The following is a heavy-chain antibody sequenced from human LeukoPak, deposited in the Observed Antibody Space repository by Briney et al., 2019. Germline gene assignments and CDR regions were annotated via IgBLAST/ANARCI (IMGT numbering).Heavy chain of an antibody. D-gene: IGHD2-15*01. J-gene: IGHJ4*02. Sequence: PGRSLRLSCAASGFTFSSYAMHWVRQAPGKGLEWVAVISYDGSNKYYADSVKGRFTISRDNSKNTLYLQMNSLRAEDTAVYYCASADPYCSGGSCSSFAYWGQGTLVTVSS. CDR1: GFTFSSYA. V-gene: IGHV3-30-3*01. CDR2: ISYDGSNK. CDR3: ASADPYCSGGSCSSFAY.